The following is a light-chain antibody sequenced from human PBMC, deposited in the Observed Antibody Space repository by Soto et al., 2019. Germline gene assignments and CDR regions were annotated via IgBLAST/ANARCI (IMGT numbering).Light chain of an antibody. CDR3: QHYHSWPLT. CDR2: AAS. J-gene: IGKJ4*01. CDR1: QGVGST. V-gene: IGKV3-15*01. Sequence: EIVMTQSPATLSVSPGERATLSCRASQGVGSTLAWYQQKPGQTPRLLIYAASTRATGVPARFSGSGSGTEITLTINSLQSEDFAVYYCQHYHSWPLTFGGGTKVEIK.